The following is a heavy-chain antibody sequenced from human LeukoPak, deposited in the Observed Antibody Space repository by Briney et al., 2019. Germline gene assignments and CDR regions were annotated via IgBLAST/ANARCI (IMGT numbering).Heavy chain of an antibody. CDR3: ARDPGSYYLDY. CDR1: GFTFSSYE. D-gene: IGHD3-10*01. Sequence: PGGSLRLSCAASGFTFSSYEMNWVRQAPGKGLEWVSYISSSGGTIYYADSVKGRFTISRDNAKNSLYLQMNSLRAEDTAVYYCARDPGSYYLDYWGQGTLVTVSS. V-gene: IGHV3-48*03. CDR2: ISSSGGTI. J-gene: IGHJ4*02.